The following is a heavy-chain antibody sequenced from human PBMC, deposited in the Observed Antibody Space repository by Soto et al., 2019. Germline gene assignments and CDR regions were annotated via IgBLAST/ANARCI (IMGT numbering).Heavy chain of an antibody. CDR1: GFTFSSYA. V-gene: IGHV3-23*01. D-gene: IGHD3-22*01. J-gene: IGHJ4*02. CDR2: ISGSGGST. Sequence: EVQLLESGGGLVQPGGSLRLSCAASGFTFSSYAMSWVRQAPGKGLEWVSAISGSGGSTYYADSVKGRFTISRDNSKNTLYLQMNSLSAEDTAVYYCAKALYYYDRSGYQWGEGTLVTVSS. CDR3: AKALYYYDRSGYQ.